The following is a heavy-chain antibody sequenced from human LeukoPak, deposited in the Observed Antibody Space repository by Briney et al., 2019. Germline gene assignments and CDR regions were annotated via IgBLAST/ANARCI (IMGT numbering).Heavy chain of an antibody. Sequence: QFPEEGQEWVANIKPDGSAEYYLDSVKGRFSISRDNVKNLVYLQLNSLRTEDTAVYYCSGRSGFSSIYWGQGTLVTV. D-gene: IGHD2-2*01. CDR3: SGRSGFSSIY. J-gene: IGHJ4*01. CDR2: IKPDGSAE. V-gene: IGHV3-7*01.